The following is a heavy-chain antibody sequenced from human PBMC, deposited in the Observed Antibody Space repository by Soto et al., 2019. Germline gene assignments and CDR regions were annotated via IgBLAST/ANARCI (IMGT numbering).Heavy chain of an antibody. V-gene: IGHV2-5*02. CDR2: IYWDEDK. CDR3: AHVFTSLAPFDS. Sequence: QITLKESGLTLVKPTQTLRLTCTFTGFSLSSNGVGVGWIRQPPGKALEWLGFIYWDEDKRYSTSLKSRLTITKDTSKSQVVLTMTNMDPVDTATYYCAHVFTSLAPFDSWGQGTLVTVSA. D-gene: IGHD3-10*02. J-gene: IGHJ4*02. CDR1: GFSLSSNGVG.